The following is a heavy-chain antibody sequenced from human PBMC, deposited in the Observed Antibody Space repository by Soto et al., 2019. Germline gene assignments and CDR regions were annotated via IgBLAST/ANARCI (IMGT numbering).Heavy chain of an antibody. J-gene: IGHJ4*02. D-gene: IGHD3-10*01. V-gene: IGHV3-30*18. CDR3: AKAHFPEVWFGETITVSENYDY. CDR1: GFTFSSYG. CDR2: ISYDGSNK. Sequence: GGSLRLSCAASGFTFSSYGMHWVRQAPGKGLEWVAVISYDGSNKYYADSVKGRFTISRDNSKNTLYLQMNSLRAEDTAVYYCAKAHFPEVWFGETITVSENYDYWGQGTLVTVSS.